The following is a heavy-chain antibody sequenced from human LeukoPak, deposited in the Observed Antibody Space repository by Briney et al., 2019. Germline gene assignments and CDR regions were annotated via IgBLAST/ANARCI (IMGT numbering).Heavy chain of an antibody. CDR3: AKVIGVDY. Sequence: SETLSLTCTVSGYSISSGYYWGWIRQPPGKGLEWIGSIYHSGSTYYNPSLKSRVTISVDTSKNQFSLKLSSVTAADTAVYYCAKVIGVDYWGQGTLVTVSS. J-gene: IGHJ4*02. CDR1: GYSISSGYY. V-gene: IGHV4-38-2*02. CDR2: IYHSGST.